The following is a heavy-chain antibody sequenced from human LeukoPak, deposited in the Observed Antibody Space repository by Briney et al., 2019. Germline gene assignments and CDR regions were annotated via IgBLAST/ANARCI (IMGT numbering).Heavy chain of an antibody. V-gene: IGHV4-30-4*08. CDR3: ARVVGRFLDPGAFDI. CDR1: GGSISSSSYY. D-gene: IGHD3-3*01. CDR2: IYYSGST. Sequence: PSETLSLTCTVSGGSISSSSYYWGWIRQPPGKGLEWIGYIYYSGSTYYNPSLKSRVTISVDTSKNQFSLKLSSVTAADTAVYYCARVVGRFLDPGAFDIWGQGTMVTVSS. J-gene: IGHJ3*02.